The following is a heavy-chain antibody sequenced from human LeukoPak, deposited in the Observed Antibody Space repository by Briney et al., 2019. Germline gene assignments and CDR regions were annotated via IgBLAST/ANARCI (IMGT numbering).Heavy chain of an antibody. D-gene: IGHD2-15*01. Sequence: GGSLRLSCAASGFTFSTYAMYWVRQAPGKGLEWVTVIWYDGSNKYYADSVKGRFTISRDNSKNTLYPQMNSLRADDTAVYYCARGAYCSGGRCPGAFDIWGQGTMVTVSS. CDR1: GFTFSTYA. J-gene: IGHJ3*02. CDR3: ARGAYCSGGRCPGAFDI. CDR2: IWYDGSNK. V-gene: IGHV3-33*01.